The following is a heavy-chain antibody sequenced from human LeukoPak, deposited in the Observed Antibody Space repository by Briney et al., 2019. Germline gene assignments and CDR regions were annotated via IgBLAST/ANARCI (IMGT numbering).Heavy chain of an antibody. J-gene: IGHJ2*01. Sequence: GGSLRLSCEASGFTFSTHAMNWIRQTPGEGLEWLSVISGDVQTTTYASSVKGRFTISRDNSKNTLYLEMNSLRVEDTAIYYCAKDGYYSSANHFARLHFDLWGRGTRVTVSS. CDR1: GFTFSTHA. CDR2: ISGDVQTT. V-gene: IGHV3-23*01. D-gene: IGHD3-3*01. CDR3: AKDGYYSSANHFARLHFDL.